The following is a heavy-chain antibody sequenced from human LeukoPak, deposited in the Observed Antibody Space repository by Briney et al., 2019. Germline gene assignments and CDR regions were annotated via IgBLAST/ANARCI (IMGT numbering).Heavy chain of an antibody. J-gene: IGHJ4*02. Sequence: SQTLSLTCTVSGGSISSGVYYWSWIRQPPGKGLEWIGYIYHSGSTYYNPSLKSRVTISVDRSKNQFSLKLSSVTAADTAVYYCAKDRDCSSTSCYPYYFDYWGQGTLVTVSS. CDR1: GGSISSGVYY. D-gene: IGHD2-2*01. V-gene: IGHV4-30-2*01. CDR2: IYHSGST. CDR3: AKDRDCSSTSCYPYYFDY.